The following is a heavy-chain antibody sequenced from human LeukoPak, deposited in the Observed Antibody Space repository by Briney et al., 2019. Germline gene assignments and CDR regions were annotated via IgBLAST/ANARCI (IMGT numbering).Heavy chain of an antibody. CDR1: GYTFTSYL. CDR3: ARGRTSMIVVALDH. CDR2: INPGGGST. V-gene: IGHV1-46*01. Sequence: GASVKVSCKASGYTFTSYLMHWVRQAPGQGLEWMGIINPGGGSTRYSQKFQGRVTVTRDTSTSTVYMELSSLRSDDTAVYYCARGRTSMIVVALDHWGQGTLVIVSS. J-gene: IGHJ4*02. D-gene: IGHD3-22*01.